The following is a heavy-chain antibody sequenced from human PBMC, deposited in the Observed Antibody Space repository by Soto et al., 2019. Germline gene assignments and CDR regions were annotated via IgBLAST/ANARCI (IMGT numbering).Heavy chain of an antibody. J-gene: IGHJ4*02. CDR2: IYSGGST. D-gene: IGHD6-13*01. CDR1: GFTVSSNY. CDR3: ARDPVYSSSWFWILLDTPELSDF. Sequence: GGSLRLSCAASGFTVSSNYMSWVRQAPGKGLEWVSVIYSGGSTYYADSVKGRFTISRENAKNSLYLQMNSLRAGDTAVYYCARDPVYSSSWFWILLDTPELSDFRGQRILVTVSS. V-gene: IGHV3-53*01.